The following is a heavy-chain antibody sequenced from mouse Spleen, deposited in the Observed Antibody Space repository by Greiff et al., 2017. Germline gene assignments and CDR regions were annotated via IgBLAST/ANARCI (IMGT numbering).Heavy chain of an antibody. J-gene: IGHJ3*01. CDR3: ARKDGYYSFAY. CDR2: INPSTGGT. V-gene: IGHV1-42*01. Sequence: EVQLQQSGPELVKPGASVKISCKASGYSFTGYYMNWVKQSPEKSLEWIGEINPSTGGTTYNQKFKAKATLTVDKSSSTAYMQLKSLTSEDSAVYYCARKDGYYSFAYWGQGTLVTVSA. D-gene: IGHD2-3*01. CDR1: GYSFTGYY.